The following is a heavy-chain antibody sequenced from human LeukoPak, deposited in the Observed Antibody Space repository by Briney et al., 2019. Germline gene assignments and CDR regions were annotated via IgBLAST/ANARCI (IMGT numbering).Heavy chain of an antibody. D-gene: IGHD3-9*01. J-gene: IGHJ5*02. V-gene: IGHV4-59*01. CDR2: IYYSGST. Sequence: SETLSLTCTVSGGSISSYYWSWIRQPPGKGLEWIGYIYYSGSTNYNPSLKSRVTISVDTSKNQFSLKVSSVTAADTAVYYCARDLAVGYDILTGYYPSNWFDPWGQGTLVTVSS. CDR3: ARDLAVGYDILTGYYPSNWFDP. CDR1: GGSISSYY.